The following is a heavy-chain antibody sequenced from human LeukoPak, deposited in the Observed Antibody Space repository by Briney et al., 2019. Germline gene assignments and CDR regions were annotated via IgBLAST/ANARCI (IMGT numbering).Heavy chain of an antibody. CDR1: GYTFTSYG. CDR2: ISAYNGNT. J-gene: IGHJ4*02. CDR3: ARGNVVVPAASPIDY. Sequence: AASVKVSCKASGYTFTSYGISWVRQPPGQGLEWMGWISAYNGNTNYAQKLQGRVTMTTDTSTSTAYMELRSLRSDDTAVYYCARGNVVVPAASPIDYWGQGTLVTVSS. D-gene: IGHD2-2*01. V-gene: IGHV1-18*01.